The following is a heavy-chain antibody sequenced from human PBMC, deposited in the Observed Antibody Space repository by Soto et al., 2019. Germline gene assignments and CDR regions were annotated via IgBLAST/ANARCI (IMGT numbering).Heavy chain of an antibody. CDR3: ACRGDSTYYYGMDV. CDR2: IYSGGST. V-gene: IGHV3-53*01. J-gene: IGHJ6*02. CDR1: GFTVSSNY. D-gene: IGHD5-18*01. Sequence: EVQLVESGGGLIQPGGSLRLSCAASGFTVSSNYMSWVRQAPGKGLEWVSVIYSGGSTYYADSVKGRFTISRDNSKNTLYLQMNSLRAEYTAVYYCACRGDSTYYYGMDVWGQGTTVPVSS.